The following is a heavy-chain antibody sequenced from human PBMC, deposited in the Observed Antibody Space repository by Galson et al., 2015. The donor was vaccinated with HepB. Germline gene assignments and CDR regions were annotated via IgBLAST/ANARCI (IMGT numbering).Heavy chain of an antibody. D-gene: IGHD3-16*02. CDR2: IWYDGSNK. V-gene: IGHV3-33*01. CDR1: GFAFSDYA. CDR3: ARGVIHTTSTPTIDH. J-gene: IGHJ5*02. Sequence: SLRLSCAASGFAFSDYAMHWVRQAPGKGLEWVAVIWYDGSNKYYGDSAKGRFTISRDNSKNTLYLQMSSLRAEDTAVFYCARGVIHTTSTPTIDHWGQGTLVTVSS.